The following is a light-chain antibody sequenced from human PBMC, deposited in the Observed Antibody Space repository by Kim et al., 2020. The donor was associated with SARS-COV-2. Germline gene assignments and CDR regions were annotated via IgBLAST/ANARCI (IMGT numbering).Light chain of an antibody. J-gene: IGKJ2*01. CDR1: QTIRTW. Sequence: SASVGDRVTITCRASQTIRTWLAWYQQKPGKAPKLLLYLASTLESGVPSRFSGSGSGTEFTLTIDSLQPDDFATYYCQHYIRFPYTFGQGTKLEI. V-gene: IGKV1-5*03. CDR2: LAS. CDR3: QHYIRFPYT.